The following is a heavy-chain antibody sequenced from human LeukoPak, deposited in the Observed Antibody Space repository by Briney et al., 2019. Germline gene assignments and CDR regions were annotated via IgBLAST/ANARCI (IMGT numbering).Heavy chain of an antibody. CDR3: ARVLLWFGESLSSYYYYMDV. J-gene: IGHJ6*03. V-gene: IGHV1-69*05. D-gene: IGHD3-10*01. Sequence: GASVKVSCKASGGTFSSYAISWVRQAPGQGLEWMGGIIPIFGTANYAQKLQGRVTMTTDTSTSTAYMELRSLRSDDTAVYYCARVLLWFGESLSSYYYYMDVWGKGTTVTISS. CDR2: IIPIFGTA. CDR1: GGTFSSYA.